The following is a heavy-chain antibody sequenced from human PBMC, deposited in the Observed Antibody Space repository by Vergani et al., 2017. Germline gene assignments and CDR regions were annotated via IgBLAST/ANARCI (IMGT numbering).Heavy chain of an antibody. D-gene: IGHD3-16*01. V-gene: IGHV3-9*01. CDR3: VKDNDYDADGLFDL. CDR1: GFTFQAFA. Sequence: VEAGGGLVQPCGSLRLSCTASGFTFQAFAFHWVRQVSGRGLEWVSGIDRNYGVKNGNSFEGRFSIYRDNAKKAVFLQMNNLRHEDTALYFWVKDNDYDADGLFDLWGRGTLVTVSS. CDR2: IDRNYGVK. J-gene: IGHJ2*01.